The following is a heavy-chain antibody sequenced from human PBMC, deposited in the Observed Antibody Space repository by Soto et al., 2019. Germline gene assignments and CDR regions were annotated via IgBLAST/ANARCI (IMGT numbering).Heavy chain of an antibody. Sequence: QVQLQESGPGLVKSSQTLYLTCTVSGGSIRSGGYRWSWIRQHPGKGLEWIGFIYYSGTTKYNPYLKSLLSISIHKSNIQFSLELSSVTAADTAVYYCARGDYYDSSGYEFWGQGILVNVSS. J-gene: IGHJ4*02. D-gene: IGHD3-22*01. CDR1: GGSIRSGGYR. CDR2: IYYSGTT. CDR3: ARGDYYDSSGYEF. V-gene: IGHV4-31*01.